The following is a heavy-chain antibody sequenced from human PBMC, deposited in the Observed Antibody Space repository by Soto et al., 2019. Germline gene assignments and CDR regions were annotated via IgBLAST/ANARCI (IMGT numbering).Heavy chain of an antibody. Sequence: ASVKVSCKASGYTFTSYDINWVRQATGQGLEGMGWMNPNSGNTGYAQKFQGRVTMTRNTSISTAYMELSSLRSEDTAVYYCARGRKQYQLLFYYYYYMDVWGKGTTVTVSS. CDR2: MNPNSGNT. J-gene: IGHJ6*03. CDR3: ARGRKQYQLLFYYYYYMDV. D-gene: IGHD2-2*01. CDR1: GYTFTSYD. V-gene: IGHV1-8*01.